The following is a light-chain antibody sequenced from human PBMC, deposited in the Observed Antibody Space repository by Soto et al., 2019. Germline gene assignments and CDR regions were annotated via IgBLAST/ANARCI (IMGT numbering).Light chain of an antibody. V-gene: IGLV2-23*01. CDR1: HSGVVNYEY. J-gene: IGLJ1*01. CDR3: LSYGKV. CDR2: EGR. Sequence: QSVLSQPASVSGSPGQSITISCTGIHSGVVNYEYVSWYQQFPDKAPKLIIYEGRERPSGVSDRFSGSKSDNAASLTISALQTEDEAEYFCLSYGKVFGTGTKVTVL.